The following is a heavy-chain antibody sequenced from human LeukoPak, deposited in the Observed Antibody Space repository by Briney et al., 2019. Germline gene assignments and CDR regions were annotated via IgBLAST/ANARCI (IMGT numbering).Heavy chain of an antibody. V-gene: IGHV1-18*01. D-gene: IGHD6-19*01. Sequence: ASAKVSCKASGYTFTSYGISWVRQAPGQGLEWMGWISAYNGNTNYAQKLQGRVTMTTDTSTSTAYMELRSLRSDDTAVYYCARDRSGWYPGGMDVWGQGTTVTVSS. CDR3: ARDRSGWYPGGMDV. CDR2: ISAYNGNT. J-gene: IGHJ6*02. CDR1: GYTFTSYG.